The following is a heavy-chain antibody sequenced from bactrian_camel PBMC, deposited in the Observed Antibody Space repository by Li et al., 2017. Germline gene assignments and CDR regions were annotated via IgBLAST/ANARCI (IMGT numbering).Heavy chain of an antibody. J-gene: IGHJ6*01. CDR1: GFTFSNYY. CDR2: IYTDGSRA. D-gene: IGHD4*01. Sequence: HVQLVESGGGLVQPGGSLRLSCAASGFTFSNYYMSWVRQAPGKGLEWVSSIYTDGSRAYYTDSVKGRFTISRDNAKNAVYLQMNNLKSEDAALYYCATLPGYYKDYVRRPMFGYRGQGTQVT. CDR3: ATLPGYYKDYVRRPMFGY. V-gene: IGHV3-2*01.